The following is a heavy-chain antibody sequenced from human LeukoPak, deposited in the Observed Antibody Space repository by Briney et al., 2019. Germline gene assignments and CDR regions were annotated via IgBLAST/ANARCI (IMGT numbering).Heavy chain of an antibody. Sequence: PGGSLRLSCAASGFTFSSYSMNWVRKAPGKGLEWVSSISSSSSYIYYADSVKGRFTISRDNAKNSLYLQMNSLRAEDTAVYYCAGTSRDLFDPWGQGTLVTVSS. CDR3: AGTSRDLFDP. J-gene: IGHJ5*02. CDR2: ISSSSSYI. CDR1: GFTFSSYS. V-gene: IGHV3-21*01.